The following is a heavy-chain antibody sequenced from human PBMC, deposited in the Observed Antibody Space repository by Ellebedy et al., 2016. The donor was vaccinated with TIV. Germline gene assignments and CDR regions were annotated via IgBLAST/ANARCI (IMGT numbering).Heavy chain of an antibody. D-gene: IGHD3-3*01. CDR2: INGDGSNI. Sequence: GESLKIFCAASGFTFSSSWVHWVRQVPGKGLVWVARINGDGSNIGYADSVKGRFTISRDNAKSTLYLQMNSLRAEDTAVYYCARDPYDFWSGYFSRCYYFEYWGQGTLVTVSS. J-gene: IGHJ4*02. CDR1: GFTFSSSW. CDR3: ARDPYDFWSGYFSRCYYFEY. V-gene: IGHV3-74*01.